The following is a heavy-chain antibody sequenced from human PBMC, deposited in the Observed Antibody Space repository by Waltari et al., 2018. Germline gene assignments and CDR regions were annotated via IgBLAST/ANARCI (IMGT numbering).Heavy chain of an antibody. CDR1: GGSISNYY. CDR3: ARATYYDFSSGYSFDN. J-gene: IGHJ4*02. D-gene: IGHD3-3*01. Sequence: QVQLQESGPGLVKPSETLSLTCSVSGGSISNYYWNCVRQTPGKGLDWIGSISSSGQTNYNPSLESRVSVSLDTSKARFSLRLSSVTAADTAVYYCARATYYDFSSGYSFDNWGQGTLVTVSS. CDR2: ISSSGQT. V-gene: IGHV4-59*01.